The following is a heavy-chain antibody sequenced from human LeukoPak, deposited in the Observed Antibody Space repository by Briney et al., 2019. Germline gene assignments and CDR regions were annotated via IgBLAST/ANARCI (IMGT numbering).Heavy chain of an antibody. CDR3: ARAGHCTNGICYTADFDY. J-gene: IGHJ4*02. Sequence: GGSLRLSCTASGFTFSTYAMSWVRQAPGKGLEWVSAITDSGGNTYYAAPVKGRFTISRDNSKNTLYLQMNSLRAEDTAAYHCARAGHCTNGICYTADFDYWGQGTLVTDSS. CDR2: ITDSGGNT. CDR1: GFTFSTYA. D-gene: IGHD2-8*01. V-gene: IGHV3-23*01.